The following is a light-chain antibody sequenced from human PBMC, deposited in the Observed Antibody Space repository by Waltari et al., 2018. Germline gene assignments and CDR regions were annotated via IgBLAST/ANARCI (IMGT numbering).Light chain of an antibody. Sequence: AIQITQSPSSLSASTGDKVTITCRASQGISNYLAWYQQKPGKAPTLLIYDVSTLQRGVPSRFSGSGSGTDFTLTISCLQSEDFATFYCQQYYGYPLTFGPGTKVDVK. CDR3: QQYYGYPLT. V-gene: IGKV1-8*01. CDR1: QGISNY. CDR2: DVS. J-gene: IGKJ3*01.